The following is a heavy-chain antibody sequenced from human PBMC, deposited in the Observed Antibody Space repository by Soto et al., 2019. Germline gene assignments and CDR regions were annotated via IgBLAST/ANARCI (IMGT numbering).Heavy chain of an antibody. V-gene: IGHV1-69*13. D-gene: IGHD2-15*01. CDR2: IIPIFGTA. CDR3: ARGYCSGGSCYSYYHYYGMDV. J-gene: IGHJ6*02. CDR1: GGTFSSYA. Sequence: SVKVSCKASGGTFSSYAISWVRQAPGQGLEWMGGIIPIFGTANYAQKFQGRVTITADESTSTAYMELSSLRSEDTAVYYCARGYCSGGSCYSYYHYYGMDVWGQGTTVTV.